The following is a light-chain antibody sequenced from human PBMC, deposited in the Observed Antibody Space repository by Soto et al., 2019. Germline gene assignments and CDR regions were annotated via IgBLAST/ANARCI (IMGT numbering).Light chain of an antibody. J-gene: IGKJ3*01. CDR3: QQANRCPST. Sequence: DIQMTQSPSSVSASVGDRVTITCRASQDLNRFLARYQHKPGKAPKLLIYGASSLQSGVPSRFSGSGSGTDFTLTISSLQPEDFATYYCQQANRCPSTFGPGTKVDIK. CDR1: QDLNRF. V-gene: IGKV1D-12*01. CDR2: GAS.